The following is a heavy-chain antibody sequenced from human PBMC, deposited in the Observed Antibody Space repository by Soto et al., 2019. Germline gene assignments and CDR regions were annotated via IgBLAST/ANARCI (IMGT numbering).Heavy chain of an antibody. Sequence: SETLSLTCPVSGGTISTYYWSWIRQPPGKGLEWIGYIYYDGSTSYNPSLRSRVTISVDTSKNQFSLILSSVTSADTAVYYCARDQLSSGLYVWFDPWGQGTLVTSPQ. CDR1: GGTISTYY. CDR2: IYYDGST. V-gene: IGHV4-59*01. D-gene: IGHD6-25*01. CDR3: ARDQLSSGLYVWFDP. J-gene: IGHJ5*02.